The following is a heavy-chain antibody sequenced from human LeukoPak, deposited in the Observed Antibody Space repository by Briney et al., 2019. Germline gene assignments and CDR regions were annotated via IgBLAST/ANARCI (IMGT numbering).Heavy chain of an antibody. CDR1: GGSISSYY. CDR3: ARAFRVATSYYYYYYGMDV. D-gene: IGHD5-12*01. Sequence: SETLSLTCTVSGGSISSYYWSWIRQPAGKGLEWIGRIYTSGSTNYNPSLKSRVTISVDTSKNQFSLKLSSVTAADTAVYYCARAFRVATSYYYYYYGMDVWGQGTTVTVSS. CDR2: IYTSGST. J-gene: IGHJ6*02. V-gene: IGHV4-4*07.